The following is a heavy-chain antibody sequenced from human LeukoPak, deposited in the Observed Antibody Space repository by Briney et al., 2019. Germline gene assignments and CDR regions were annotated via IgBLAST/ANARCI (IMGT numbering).Heavy chain of an antibody. CDR2: ISYDGGIK. V-gene: IGHV3-30*18. D-gene: IGHD4-23*01. J-gene: IGHJ4*02. CDR3: AKGGEQKTLRWAVDS. CDR1: GFTFSNYY. Sequence: GGSLRLSCAASGFTFSNYYMHWVRQTPGKGLEWVALISYDGGIKYYGDSVRGRFTPSRDNSQNTVFLEMNNLRPEDTAVYYCAKGGEQKTLRWAVDSWGQGTLVTVSS.